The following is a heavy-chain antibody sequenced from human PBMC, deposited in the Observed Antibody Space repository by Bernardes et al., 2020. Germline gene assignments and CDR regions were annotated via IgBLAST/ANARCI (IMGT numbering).Heavy chain of an antibody. D-gene: IGHD3-3*01. Sequence: GGSLRLSCAASGFTFSSYAMSWVRQAPGKGLEWVSAISGSGGSTYYADSVKGRFTISRDNSKNTLYLQMNSLRAEDTAVYYCAKRWAPRNYDFWSGYYDSYYYYGMDVRGKGTTVTVSS. CDR1: GFTFSSYA. CDR2: ISGSGGST. CDR3: AKRWAPRNYDFWSGYYDSYYYYGMDV. J-gene: IGHJ6*04. V-gene: IGHV3-23*01.